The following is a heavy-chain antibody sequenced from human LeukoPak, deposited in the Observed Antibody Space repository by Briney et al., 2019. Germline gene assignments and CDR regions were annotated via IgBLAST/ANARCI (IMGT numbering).Heavy chain of an antibody. J-gene: IGHJ6*03. V-gene: IGHV4-34*01. CDR2: INHSGTT. D-gene: IGHD3-22*01. CDR3: ARSVKQLARFYFYMDV. Sequence: PSETLSLTCVVSGGSFRVYLWNWVRQSPGKGLECIGDINHSGTTNYNPSPKSRVTISTDESSNQFPHNLTSVVSADTAVFYCARSVKQLARFYFYMDVWGKGTTVTVSS. CDR1: GGSFRVYL.